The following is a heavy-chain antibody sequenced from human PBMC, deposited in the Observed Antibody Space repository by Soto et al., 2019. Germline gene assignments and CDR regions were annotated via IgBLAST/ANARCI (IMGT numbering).Heavy chain of an antibody. J-gene: IGHJ5*02. CDR1: GYCMSRCYY. CDR2: IYHSGST. Sequence: PSESLALTCAVSGYCMSRCYYGGWIRQPPGKGLEWIGSIYHSGSTYYNPSLKSRVTISVDTSKNQFSLKLSSVTAADTAVYYCARGAAGTTGFPWGQGTLVTVSS. D-gene: IGHD6-13*01. CDR3: ARGAAGTTGFP. V-gene: IGHV4-38-2*01.